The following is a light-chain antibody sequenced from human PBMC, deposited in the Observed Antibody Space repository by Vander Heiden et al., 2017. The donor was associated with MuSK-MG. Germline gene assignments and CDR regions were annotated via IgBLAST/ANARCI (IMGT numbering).Light chain of an antibody. J-gene: IGKJ5*01. CDR3: QQYGSSLPIT. CDR2: DAS. CDR1: QSVRSNY. Sequence: IVLTQSPGTLSSSPGERATLFCRASQSVRSNYLAWYQQKPGQAPRLLIYDASDRATGVPDRFSGSGSGTDFTLTISRLEPEDFAVYYCQQYGSSLPITFGQGTRLEIK. V-gene: IGKV3-20*01.